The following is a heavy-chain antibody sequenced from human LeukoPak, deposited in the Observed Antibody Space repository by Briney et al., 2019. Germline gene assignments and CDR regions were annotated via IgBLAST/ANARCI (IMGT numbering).Heavy chain of an antibody. D-gene: IGHD6-6*01. Sequence: GGSLRLSCAASGFTFDDYTMHLVRQAPGKGLEWVSLISWDGGSTYYADSVKGRFTISRDNSKNSLYLQMNSLRTEDTALYYCAKDIGYSSSSYYMDVWGKGTTVTVS. V-gene: IGHV3-43*01. J-gene: IGHJ6*03. CDR2: ISWDGGST. CDR1: GFTFDDYT. CDR3: AKDIGYSSSSYYMDV.